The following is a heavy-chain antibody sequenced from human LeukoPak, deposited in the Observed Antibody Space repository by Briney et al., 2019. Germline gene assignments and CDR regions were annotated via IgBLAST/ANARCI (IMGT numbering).Heavy chain of an antibody. CDR1: GGSISSSSYY. V-gene: IGHV4-39*07. CDR2: IYYSGST. D-gene: IGHD6-13*01. Sequence: PSETLSLTCTVSGGSISSSSYYRGWIRQPPGKGLEWIGSIYYSGSTYYNPSLKSRVTRSVDTSKNQFSLKLSSVTAADTAVYYCARDLGSSWYGFDYWGQGTLVTVSS. J-gene: IGHJ4*02. CDR3: ARDLGSSWYGFDY.